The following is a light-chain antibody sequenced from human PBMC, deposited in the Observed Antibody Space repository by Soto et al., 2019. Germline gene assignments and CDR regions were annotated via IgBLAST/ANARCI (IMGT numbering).Light chain of an antibody. CDR2: GAS. V-gene: IGKV3-15*01. CDR3: HQYNNWPPFT. CDR1: QSVSSS. J-gene: IGKJ3*01. Sequence: EIVMTQSPATLSVSPGERVTLSCRASQSVSSSLAWYQQKPGQAPRLLIYGASTRATGIPARFSGSGSGTEFTPTISSLQSEDFAVYYCHQYNNWPPFTFGPGTKVDIK.